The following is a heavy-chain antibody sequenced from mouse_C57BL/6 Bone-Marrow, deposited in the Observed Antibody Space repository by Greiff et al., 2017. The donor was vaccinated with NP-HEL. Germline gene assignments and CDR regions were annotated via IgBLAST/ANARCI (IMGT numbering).Heavy chain of an antibody. D-gene: IGHD2-12*01. CDR3: ARDKVYSWGFAY. CDR2: IYPGSGST. Sequence: QVQLQQPGAELVKPGASVKMSCKASGYTFTSYWITWVKQRPGQGLEWIGDIYPGSGSTNYNEKFKSKATLTVDTSSSTAYMQLSSLTSEDSAVYYCARDKVYSWGFAYWGQGTLVTVPA. J-gene: IGHJ3*01. CDR1: GYTFTSYW. V-gene: IGHV1-55*01.